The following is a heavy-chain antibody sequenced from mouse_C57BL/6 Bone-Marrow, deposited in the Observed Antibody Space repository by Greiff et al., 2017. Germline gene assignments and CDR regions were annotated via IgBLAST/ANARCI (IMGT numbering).Heavy chain of an antibody. CDR1: GYTFTSYW. CDR3: ASPDYGSPYYAMAY. CDR2: IHPNSGST. J-gene: IGHJ4*01. V-gene: IGHV1-64*01. D-gene: IGHD1-1*01. Sequence: QVQLQQPGAELVKPGASVKLSCKASGYTFTSYWMHWVKQRPGQGLEWIGMIHPNSGSTNYNEKFKSKATLTVDKSSSTAYMQLSSLTSEDSAVYYWASPDYGSPYYAMAYWGQGTSVTVSS.